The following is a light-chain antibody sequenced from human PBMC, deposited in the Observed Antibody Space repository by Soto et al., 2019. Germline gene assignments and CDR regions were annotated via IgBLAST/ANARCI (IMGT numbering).Light chain of an antibody. V-gene: IGKV1-12*01. Sequence: DIQVTQSPSSLSASVGDRVSITCRASQDIERWLAWYQQKPGEAPKVLIYAASSLQSGVPSRFSGSGSGTDLSLTISSLQPEDFATYYCKQSKSFPLTFGGGTKVDIK. CDR1: QDIERW. J-gene: IGKJ4*01. CDR3: KQSKSFPLT. CDR2: AAS.